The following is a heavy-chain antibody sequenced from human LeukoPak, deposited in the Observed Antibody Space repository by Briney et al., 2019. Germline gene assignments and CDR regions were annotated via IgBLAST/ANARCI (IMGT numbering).Heavy chain of an antibody. CDR1: GGSISSYY. D-gene: IGHD6-13*01. V-gene: IGHV4-4*07. Sequence: SETLSLTCNVSGGSISSYYWSWIRQPARNGLEWIGRTYTSGSINYNPSLKSRVTKSVDTSKNQFSLKLSSVTAADTAVYYCAREDSSSWRRVLGWFDPWGQGTLVTVSS. CDR3: AREDSSSWRRVLGWFDP. CDR2: TYTSGSI. J-gene: IGHJ5*02.